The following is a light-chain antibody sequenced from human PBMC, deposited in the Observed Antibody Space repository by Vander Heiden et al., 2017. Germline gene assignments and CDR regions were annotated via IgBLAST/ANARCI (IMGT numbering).Light chain of an antibody. CDR2: GAS. Sequence: EIVLTQSPGTLSLSPGERATPSCRASQSVSSSYLTWYQQEPGQAPRLLIYGASSRATGIPDRFSGSGSRTDFTLTISRLGPEDFAVYYCQQYGRTFGQGTKVEIK. V-gene: IGKV3-20*01. J-gene: IGKJ1*01. CDR3: QQYGRT. CDR1: QSVSSSY.